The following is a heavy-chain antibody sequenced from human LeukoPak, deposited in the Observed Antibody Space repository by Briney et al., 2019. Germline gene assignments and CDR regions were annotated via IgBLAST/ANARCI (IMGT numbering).Heavy chain of an antibody. CDR1: GYTFTGCY. D-gene: IGHD3-10*02. CDR2: INPNSGGT. CDR3: ARERVRGDRYFYYFDY. Sequence: ASVKVSCKASGYTFTGCYMHWVRQAPGQGLEWMGRINPNSGGTNYAQKFQGRVTMTRDTSISTAYMELSRLRSDDTAVYYCARERVRGDRYFYYFDYWGQGTLVTVSS. J-gene: IGHJ4*02. V-gene: IGHV1-2*06.